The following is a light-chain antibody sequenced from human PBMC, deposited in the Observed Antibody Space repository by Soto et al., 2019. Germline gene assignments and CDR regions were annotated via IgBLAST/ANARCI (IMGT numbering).Light chain of an antibody. Sequence: QSALTQPACVSVSPGQSITISCTGTSSDVGGYYYVSWYQHHPGKAPKLMIYQVSNRPSGVSNRFSGSKSGNTASLTISGLQAEDEADYYCSSYTSSNTFYVFGTGTKVTVL. CDR3: SSYTSSNTFYV. CDR1: SSDVGGYYY. CDR2: QVS. V-gene: IGLV2-14*01. J-gene: IGLJ1*01.